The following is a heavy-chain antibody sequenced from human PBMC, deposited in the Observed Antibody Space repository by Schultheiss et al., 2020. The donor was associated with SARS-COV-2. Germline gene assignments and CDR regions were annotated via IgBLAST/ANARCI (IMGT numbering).Heavy chain of an antibody. CDR3: AKKNIVGTTTGLDY. Sequence: GGSLRLSCAASGFTFSSYAMSWVRQPPGKGLVWVSAISGSGGSTYYADSVKGRFTISRDNSKDTLYLQMYSLTAEDTAVYYCAKKNIVGTTTGLDYWGQGTLVTVSS. D-gene: IGHD1-26*01. J-gene: IGHJ4*02. CDR2: ISGSGGST. CDR1: GFTFSSYA. V-gene: IGHV3-23*01.